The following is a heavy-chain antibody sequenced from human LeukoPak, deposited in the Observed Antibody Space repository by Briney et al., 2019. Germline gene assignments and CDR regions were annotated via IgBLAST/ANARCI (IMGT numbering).Heavy chain of an antibody. D-gene: IGHD1-26*01. J-gene: IGHJ4*02. CDR2: ISSSSSYI. Sequence: PGGSLRLSCVGSGFTFSSHSMNWVRQAPGKGLEWVPSISSSSSYIYYADSVKGRFTISRDNAKNSLYLQMNSLRAEDTAVYYCARDPYSGSYHDYWGQGTLVTVSS. CDR3: ARDPYSGSYHDY. V-gene: IGHV3-21*01. CDR1: GFTFSSHS.